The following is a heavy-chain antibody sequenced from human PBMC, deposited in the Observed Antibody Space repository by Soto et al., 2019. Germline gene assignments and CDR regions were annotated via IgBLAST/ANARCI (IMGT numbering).Heavy chain of an antibody. Sequence: EVQLVETGGGLVQPGGSLRLSCVASGFTMRSYWMSWVRQAPGKGLEWVANIKQDGSEKYYVDSVKGRFTISRDDAKNSLVLQMNSLRGEDTAVYYCARTVVVVVPDNFDYWGQGTLVTVSS. V-gene: IGHV3-7*01. D-gene: IGHD2-2*01. CDR2: IKQDGSEK. J-gene: IGHJ4*02. CDR1: GFTMRSYW. CDR3: ARTVVVVVPDNFDY.